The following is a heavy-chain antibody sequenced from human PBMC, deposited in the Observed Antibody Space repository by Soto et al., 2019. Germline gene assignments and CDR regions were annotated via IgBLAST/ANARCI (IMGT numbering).Heavy chain of an antibody. CDR1: GGTFSSDA. D-gene: IGHD3-22*01. V-gene: IGHV1-69*01. J-gene: IGHJ4*02. CDR3: ARFTSFYDSSGYYFDY. CDR2: IIPIFGTA. Sequence: QVQLVQSGAEVKKPGSSVKVSCKASGGTFSSDAISWVRQAPGQGLEWMGGIIPIFGTANYAQKFQGRVTITADESTSTAYMELSSLRSEETAVYYCARFTSFYDSSGYYFDYWGQGTLVTVSS.